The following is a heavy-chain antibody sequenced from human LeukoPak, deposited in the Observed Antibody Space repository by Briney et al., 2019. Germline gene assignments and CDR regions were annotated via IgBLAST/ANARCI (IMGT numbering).Heavy chain of an antibody. V-gene: IGHV1-2*02. J-gene: IGHJ4*02. CDR3: ARDYHYDFWSGQNFDY. Sequence: VASVKVSFKASGYTFTGYYMHWVRQAPGQGLEWMGWINPNSGGTNYAQKFQGRVTMTRDTSISTAYMELSRLRSDDTAVYYCARDYHYDFWSGQNFDYGGQGTLVTVSS. CDR1: GYTFTGYY. D-gene: IGHD3-3*01. CDR2: INPNSGGT.